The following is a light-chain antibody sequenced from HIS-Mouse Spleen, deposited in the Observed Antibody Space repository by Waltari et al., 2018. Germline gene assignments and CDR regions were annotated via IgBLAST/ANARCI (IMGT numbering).Light chain of an antibody. J-gene: IGLJ2*01. CDR2: EDS. CDR3: YSTDSSGNHRV. CDR1: ALPKNY. Sequence: SYELTQPPSVPVSPGQPARITSSGVALPKNYAYWYQQKSGQAHVLVIYEDSKRPSGIPERFSGSSSGTMATLTISGAQVEDEADYYCYSTDSSGNHRVFGGGTKLTVL. V-gene: IGLV3-10*01.